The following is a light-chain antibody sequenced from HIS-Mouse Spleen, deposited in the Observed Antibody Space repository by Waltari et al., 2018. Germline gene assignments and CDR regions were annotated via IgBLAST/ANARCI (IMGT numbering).Light chain of an antibody. V-gene: IGKV1-12*01. CDR1: QGISSW. Sequence: DIQMTQSPSSVSASVGDRVTITCRARQGISSWLAWYQQKRGKAPKLLIYAASSLQSGGPSRCSGSGSGTDFSLTISSLQPEDFTTYDCRQANSFPRTFGGGTKVEI. J-gene: IGKJ4*01. CDR3: RQANSFPRT. CDR2: AAS.